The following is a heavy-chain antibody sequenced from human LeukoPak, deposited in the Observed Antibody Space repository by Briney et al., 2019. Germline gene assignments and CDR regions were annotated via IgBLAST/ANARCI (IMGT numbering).Heavy chain of an antibody. J-gene: IGHJ4*02. Sequence: GGSLRLSCAASGFTFSDYYMSWIRQAPGKGLEWVSYISSSGSTIYYADSVKGRFTISRDNAKNSLYLQVNSLRAEDTAVYYCAREQTYYYGSGSYYNEYYFDYWGQGTLVTVSS. V-gene: IGHV3-11*04. CDR3: AREQTYYYGSGSYYNEYYFDY. CDR1: GFTFSDYY. CDR2: ISSSGSTI. D-gene: IGHD3-10*01.